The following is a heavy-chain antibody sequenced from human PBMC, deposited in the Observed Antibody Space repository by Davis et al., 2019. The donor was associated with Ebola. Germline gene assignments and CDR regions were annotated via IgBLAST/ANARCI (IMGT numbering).Heavy chain of an antibody. Sequence: GESLKISCAASGFTFSTYGMHWVRQAPGKGLEWVANIKQDGSEKQYVDSVKGRFTISRDNAKNSLYLQMNSLRAEDTAVYYCAIANRGPVADTGDYWGQGTLVTVSS. J-gene: IGHJ4*02. CDR2: IKQDGSEK. V-gene: IGHV3-7*03. CDR1: GFTFSTYG. CDR3: AIANRGPVADTGDY. D-gene: IGHD6-19*01.